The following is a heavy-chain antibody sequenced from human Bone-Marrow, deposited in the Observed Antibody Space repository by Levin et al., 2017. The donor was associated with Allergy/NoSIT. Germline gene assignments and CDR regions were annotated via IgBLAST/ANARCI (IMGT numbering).Heavy chain of an antibody. V-gene: IGHV3-21*01. D-gene: IGHD2-2*01. CDR1: GFTFRSYS. Sequence: LSLTCAASGFTFRSYSMNWVRQAPGKGLEWVSSISTSSSYIYYADSMKGRFTISRDNAKNSLFLQMNSLRAEDTAVYYCASSLRPGSSENYWGQGTLVTVSS. CDR2: ISTSSSYI. CDR3: ASSLRPGSSENY. J-gene: IGHJ4*02.